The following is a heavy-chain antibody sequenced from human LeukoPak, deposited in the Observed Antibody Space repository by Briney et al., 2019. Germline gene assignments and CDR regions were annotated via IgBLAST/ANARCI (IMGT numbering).Heavy chain of an antibody. J-gene: IGHJ4*02. CDR1: GVTFSSYG. D-gene: IGHD3-10*01. CDR3: AKVHRGVYYFDY. CDR2: ISYDGSNK. V-gene: IGHV3-30*18. Sequence: PGRSLRLSCAASGVTFSSYGMHWVRQAPGKGLEWVAVISYDGSNKYYADSVKGRFTISRDNSKNTLYLQMNSLRAEDTAVYYCAKVHRGVYYFDYWGQGTLVTVSS.